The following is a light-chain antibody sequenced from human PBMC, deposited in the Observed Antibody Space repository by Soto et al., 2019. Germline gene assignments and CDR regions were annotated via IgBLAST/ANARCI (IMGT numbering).Light chain of an antibody. J-gene: IGLJ1*01. CDR1: SGHSSYA. Sequence: QLVLTQSPSASASLGASVKITCTLSSGHSSYAIAWHQQQPEKGPRYLMKLNSDGSHSKGDGIPDRFSGSSSGAERYLTISRLQSEDEADYYCQTWGTGILVFGTGTKLTVL. CDR2: LNSDGSH. CDR3: QTWGTGILV. V-gene: IGLV4-69*01.